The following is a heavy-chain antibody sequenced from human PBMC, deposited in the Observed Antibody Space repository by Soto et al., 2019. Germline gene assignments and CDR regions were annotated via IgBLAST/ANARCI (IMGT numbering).Heavy chain of an antibody. CDR1: KFTFSTYA. CDR3: AKDMVHCTGTRCARYFEK. CDR2: MSGSGDNT. D-gene: IGHD2-8*02. J-gene: IGHJ4*02. V-gene: IGHV3-23*01. Sequence: EVQLLESGGGLVQRGGSLRLSCAASKFTFSTYAMTWVRQAPGKGLEWVADMSGSGDNTYYADSVKGRFTISRDNPKSTLYMQINSLRAEDTAVYYCAKDMVHCTGTRCARYFEKWGRGTLVTVSS.